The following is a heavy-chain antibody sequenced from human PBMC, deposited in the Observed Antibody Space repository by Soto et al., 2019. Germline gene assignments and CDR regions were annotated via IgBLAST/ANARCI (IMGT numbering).Heavy chain of an antibody. J-gene: IGHJ4*02. D-gene: IGHD4-17*01. CDR3: ARSNDYGDYYFDY. CDR1: GFSLSTSGLR. CDR2: IDWDDDK. V-gene: IGHV2-70*04. Sequence: SGPTLVNPTQTLTLTCTFSGFSLSTSGLRVSWIRQPPGKALEWLARIDWDDDKFYSTSLKTRLSISKDPSKNQVVLTLTNMEPVDTATYFCARSNDYGDYYFDYWGQGTLVIVSS.